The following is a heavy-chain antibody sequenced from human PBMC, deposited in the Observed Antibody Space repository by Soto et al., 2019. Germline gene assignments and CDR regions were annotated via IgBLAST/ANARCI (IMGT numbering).Heavy chain of an antibody. J-gene: IGHJ4*02. Sequence: QVQLQESGPGLVKLSQTLSLTCTVSGSSISSGGYYWTWIRQHPGKGLGWIGYIYSSGSTYYNPSLKSRVTISVDTSKNQFSLKLSSVTAADTAVYYCARGLPTLVGATRLDYWGQGTLVTVSS. CDR1: GSSISSGGYY. CDR2: IYSSGST. CDR3: ARGLPTLVGATRLDY. V-gene: IGHV4-31*03. D-gene: IGHD1-26*01.